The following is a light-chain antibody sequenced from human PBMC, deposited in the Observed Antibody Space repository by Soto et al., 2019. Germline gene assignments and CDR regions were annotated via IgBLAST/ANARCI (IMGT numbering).Light chain of an antibody. CDR3: QQHSHWPPWT. CDR1: QNVRTF. Sequence: EVVLTQSPATLSLSPGERATLSCRASQNVRTFLDWYQQKPGQAPRLLIYGASNRATGIPARFSGSGSGTDFTRSISSLEPEEFAVYYCQQHSHWPPWTFGQGTRVEIQ. V-gene: IGKV3-11*01. J-gene: IGKJ1*01. CDR2: GAS.